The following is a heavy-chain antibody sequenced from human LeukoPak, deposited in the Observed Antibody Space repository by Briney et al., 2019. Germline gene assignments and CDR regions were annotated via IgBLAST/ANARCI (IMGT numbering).Heavy chain of an antibody. V-gene: IGHV3-23*01. Sequence: GGSLRLSCADSRFTFTSYAMRCVRQAPGERLGWGLDISASGGSTYYADSVKGRFTISRDNSKNTLYLQMNSLRAEDTAVYYCAKEGHSSWYGGPFDYWGQGTLVTVSS. J-gene: IGHJ4*02. CDR1: RFTFTSYA. CDR2: ISASGGST. CDR3: AKEGHSSWYGGPFDY. D-gene: IGHD6-13*01.